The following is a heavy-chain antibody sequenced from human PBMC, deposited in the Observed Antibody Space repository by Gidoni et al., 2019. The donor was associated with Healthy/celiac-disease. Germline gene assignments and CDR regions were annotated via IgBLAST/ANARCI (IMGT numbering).Heavy chain of an antibody. CDR1: GFTFRSYA. CDR3: ASPRGGGVY. J-gene: IGHJ4*02. CDR2: ISHDGSNK. D-gene: IGHD2-15*01. V-gene: IGHV3-30-3*01. Sequence: QVQLVESGGGVVQPGRSLRLSCSASGFTFRSYAMHWVRQAPGKGLEWVAVISHDGSNKYYADSVKGRFTISRDNSKNTLYLQMNSLRAEDTAVYYCASPRGGGVYWGQGTLVTVSS.